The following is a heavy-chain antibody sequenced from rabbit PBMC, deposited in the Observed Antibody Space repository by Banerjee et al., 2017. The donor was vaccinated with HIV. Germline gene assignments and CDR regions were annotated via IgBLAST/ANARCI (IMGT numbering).Heavy chain of an antibody. Sequence: QEQLEESGGDLVKPEGSLTLTCTASGFTLSSSYWICWVRQAPGKGLEWIGCIYTGDGSIWYASWAKGRFTIPKTSSTTVTLEMTSLTAADTATYFCARTSSGGYWHGLWGPGTLVTVS. CDR2: IYTGDGSI. CDR3: ARTSSGGYWHGL. V-gene: IGHV1S45*01. CDR1: GFTLSSSYW. D-gene: IGHD1-1*01. J-gene: IGHJ4*01.